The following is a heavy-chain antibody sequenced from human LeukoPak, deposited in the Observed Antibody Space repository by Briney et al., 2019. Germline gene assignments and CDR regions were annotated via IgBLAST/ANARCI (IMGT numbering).Heavy chain of an antibody. CDR2: IHYSGST. J-gene: IGHJ6*03. D-gene: IGHD4-11*01. V-gene: IGHV4-59*01. CDR1: GGSITNYY. Sequence: PSETLSLTCTVSGGSITNYYWTWIRQPPGKGLEWIGYIHYSGSTNYNPSLKSRVAISVDTSKNQFSLKLSSVTAADTAVYYCARASVTYYYYYYMDVWGKGTTVTVSS. CDR3: ARASVTYYYYYYMDV.